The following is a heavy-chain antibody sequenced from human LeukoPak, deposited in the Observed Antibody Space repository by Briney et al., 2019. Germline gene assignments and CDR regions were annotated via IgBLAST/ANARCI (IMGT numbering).Heavy chain of an antibody. CDR3: ARGTDGLDF. J-gene: IGHJ4*02. V-gene: IGHV4-34*01. CDR1: GGSFSTYY. Sequence: SETLSLTCAVFGGSFSTYYWTWIRQPPGKGLEWIGEINHDGRTNYNTSLKSRLTMSVDTSNNQFSLKLSSVPAADTAVYYCARGTDGLDFWGQGTLVTVSS. CDR2: INHDGRT.